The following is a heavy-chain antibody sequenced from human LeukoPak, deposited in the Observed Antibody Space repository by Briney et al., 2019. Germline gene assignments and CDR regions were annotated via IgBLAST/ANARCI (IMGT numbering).Heavy chain of an antibody. CDR3: ARSRRIQLWLVGWFDP. D-gene: IGHD5-18*01. Sequence: ASVKVSCKASGGTFSSYAISWVRQAPGQGLEWMGGIIPIFGTANYAQKFQGRVTITADKSTSTAYMELSSLRSEDTAVYYCARSRRIQLWLVGWFDPWGQGTLVTVSS. V-gene: IGHV1-69*06. CDR1: GGTFSSYA. J-gene: IGHJ5*02. CDR2: IIPIFGTA.